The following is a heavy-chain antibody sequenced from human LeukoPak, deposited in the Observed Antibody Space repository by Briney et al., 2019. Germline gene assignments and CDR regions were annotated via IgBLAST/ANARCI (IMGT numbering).Heavy chain of an antibody. J-gene: IGHJ4*02. CDR1: GFTYITYA. CDR2: ISDNGGST. D-gene: IGHD2-8*01. V-gene: IGHV3-23*01. Sequence: PGGSLTLSCAASGFTYITYAMSWVRQAPGKGLEWVSCISDNGGSTYYADSMKGRFTVSRDNSRNTLYLQMNSLRAEDTAVYYCARDPEALMYYFDYWGQGALVTVS. CDR3: ARDPEALMYYFDY.